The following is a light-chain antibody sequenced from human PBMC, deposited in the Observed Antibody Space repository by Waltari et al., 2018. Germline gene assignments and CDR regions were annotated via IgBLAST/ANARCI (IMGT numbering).Light chain of an antibody. Sequence: SYDLTQPPSVSVSPGHTGRITCPGDGLPTKFAYWYQQKPGQAPVVVIYEANKRPSGIPARFSGSRSGTVATLTITGAQVEDEADYYCYSTGDNGHQRFFGGGTKLTVL. CDR3: YSTGDNGHQRF. V-gene: IGLV3-10*01. CDR2: EAN. J-gene: IGLJ2*01. CDR1: GLPTKF.